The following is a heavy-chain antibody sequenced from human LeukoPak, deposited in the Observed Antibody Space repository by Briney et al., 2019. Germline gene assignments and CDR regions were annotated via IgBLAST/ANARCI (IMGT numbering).Heavy chain of an antibody. CDR1: GFTFSSYS. V-gene: IGHV3-21*01. Sequence: GGSLRLSCAASGFTFSSYSMNWVRQAPGKGLEWVSSISSSSSYIYYADSVKGRFTISRDNAKNSLYLQMNSLRAEDTAVYYCARSAIVGATLFDDAFDIWGQGTMVTVSS. CDR2: ISSSSSYI. D-gene: IGHD1-26*01. CDR3: ARSAIVGATLFDDAFDI. J-gene: IGHJ3*02.